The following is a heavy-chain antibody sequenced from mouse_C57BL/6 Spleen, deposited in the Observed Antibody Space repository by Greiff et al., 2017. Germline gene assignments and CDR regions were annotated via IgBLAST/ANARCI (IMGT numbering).Heavy chain of an antibody. CDR2: IYPGSGST. D-gene: IGHD4-1*01. V-gene: IGHV1-55*01. J-gene: IGHJ3*01. Sequence: QVQLQQSGAELVKPGASVKMSCKASGYTFTSYWITWVKQRPGQGLEWIGDIYPGSGSTNYNEKFKSKATLTVDTSSSTAYMQLSSLTSEDSAVYYCAREDWDPAWFAYWGQGTLVTVSA. CDR1: GYTFTSYW. CDR3: AREDWDPAWFAY.